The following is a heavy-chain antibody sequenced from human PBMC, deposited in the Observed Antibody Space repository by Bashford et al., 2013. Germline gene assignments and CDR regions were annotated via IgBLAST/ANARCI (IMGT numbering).Heavy chain of an antibody. J-gene: IGHJ4*02. V-gene: IGHV1-69*04. CDR3: ARGAVTKYYFDY. Sequence: SVKVSCKASGGTFSSYAISWVRQAPGQGLEWMGRIIPILGIANYAQKFQGRVTITADKSTSTAYMELSSLRSEDTAVYYCARGAVTKYYFDYWGQGTLVTVSS. CDR2: IIPILGIA. CDR1: GGTFSSYA. D-gene: IGHD4-17*01.